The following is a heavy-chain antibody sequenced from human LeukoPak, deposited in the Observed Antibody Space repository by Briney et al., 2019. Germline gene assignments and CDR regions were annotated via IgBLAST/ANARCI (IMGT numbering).Heavy chain of an antibody. CDR1: GGSISSGDYY. D-gene: IGHD3-10*01. CDR3: AGLGVRGVIKGVFGY. J-gene: IGHJ4*02. Sequence: SQTLSLTCTVSGGSISSGDYYWSWIRQPPGKGLEWIGYIYYSGSTYYNPSLKSRVTISVDTSKNQFSLKLSSVTAAGTAVYYCAGLGVRGVIKGVFGYWGQGTLVNVSS. CDR2: IYYSGST. V-gene: IGHV4-30-4*08.